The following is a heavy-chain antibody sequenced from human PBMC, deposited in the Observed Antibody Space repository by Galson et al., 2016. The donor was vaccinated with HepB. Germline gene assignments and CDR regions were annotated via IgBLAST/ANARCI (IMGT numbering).Heavy chain of an antibody. CDR1: GDSVSSNSAA. V-gene: IGHV6-1*01. D-gene: IGHD2/OR15-2a*01. Sequence: CAISGDSVSSNSAAWTWIRQSPLRGLEWLGRTYYRSKWYNDYAVSVKSRISIHPDTSKNQFSLQLNSVTPEDTAVYYCARVSCSTFRCQNWFDPWGQGTLVTVSS. CDR3: ARVSCSTFRCQNWFDP. J-gene: IGHJ5*02. CDR2: TYYRSKWYN.